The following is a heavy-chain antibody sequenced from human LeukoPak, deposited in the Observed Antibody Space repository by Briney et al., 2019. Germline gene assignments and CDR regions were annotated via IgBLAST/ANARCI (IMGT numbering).Heavy chain of an antibody. CDR1: GYTFTGYY. Sequence: ASVKVSCKASGYTFTGYYMHRVRQAPGQGLEWMGWINPNSGATEYAQMFQGRVTMTRDTSISTAYMELSRLRSDDTAVYYCARVIPTAIPDYYYYYMDVWGKGTTVTVSS. CDR2: INPNSGAT. D-gene: IGHD2-2*02. V-gene: IGHV1-2*02. J-gene: IGHJ6*03. CDR3: ARVIPTAIPDYYYYYMDV.